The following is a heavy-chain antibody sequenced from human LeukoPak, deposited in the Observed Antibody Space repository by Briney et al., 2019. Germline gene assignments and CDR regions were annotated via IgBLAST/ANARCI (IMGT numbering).Heavy chain of an antibody. J-gene: IGHJ4*02. CDR2: ISAYNGNT. CDR3: ARAVTDSYYESDY. Sequence: ASVKVSCKASGYTFTSDGISWVRQAPGQGLEWMGWISAYNGNTNYAQKLQGRGTMTTDTSTSTGYMVLRSLRPDDTAVYYCARAVTDSYYESDYWGQGTLVTVSS. V-gene: IGHV1-18*01. CDR1: GYTFTSDG. D-gene: IGHD4-11*01.